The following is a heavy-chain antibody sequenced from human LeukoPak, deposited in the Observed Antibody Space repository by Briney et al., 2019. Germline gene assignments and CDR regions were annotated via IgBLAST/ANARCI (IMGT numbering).Heavy chain of an antibody. J-gene: IGHJ3*02. CDR2: IYYIGST. D-gene: IGHD5-18*01. Sequence: SETLSLTCTVYGGSISSSYWSWIRQPPGRGLEWIGYIYYIGSTKYNPSLKRRITISLDTSNNKFSLKLSYVTSPDSAVYYCARDARDTAILGAFDIWGQGTMVTVSS. CDR1: GGSISSSY. V-gene: IGHV4-59*01. CDR3: ARDARDTAILGAFDI.